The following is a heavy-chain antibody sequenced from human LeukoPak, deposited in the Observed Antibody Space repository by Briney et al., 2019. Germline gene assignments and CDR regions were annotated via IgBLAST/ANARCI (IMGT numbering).Heavy chain of an antibody. D-gene: IGHD1-1*01. Sequence: GGALKISFQGSGSRFTSYWIGWVRPMPGKGLEWMGIIYPGDSDTRYSPSFQRQVTISADKSISTAYLQWSSLNASDTAMYYCARLSRTGTTFGLFYFDYWGQGTLVTVSS. V-gene: IGHV5-51*01. J-gene: IGHJ4*02. CDR2: IYPGDSDT. CDR1: GSRFTSYW. CDR3: ARLSRTGTTFGLFYFDY.